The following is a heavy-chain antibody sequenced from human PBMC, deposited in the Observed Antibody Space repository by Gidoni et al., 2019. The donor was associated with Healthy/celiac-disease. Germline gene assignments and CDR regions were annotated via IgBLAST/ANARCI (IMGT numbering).Heavy chain of an antibody. J-gene: IGHJ4*02. CDR3: ARVSDSGSYFDSYYFDY. CDR2: INPNSGGT. V-gene: IGHV1-2*02. D-gene: IGHD1-26*01. CDR1: AYTFTGYY. Sequence: QVQLVQSGAEAKKPGASVKVSCKASAYTFTGYYMHWVLQAPGQGLEWMGWINPNSGGTNYAQKFQGRVTMTRDTSISTAYMELSRLRSDDTAVYYCARVSDSGSYFDSYYFDYWGQGTLVTVSS.